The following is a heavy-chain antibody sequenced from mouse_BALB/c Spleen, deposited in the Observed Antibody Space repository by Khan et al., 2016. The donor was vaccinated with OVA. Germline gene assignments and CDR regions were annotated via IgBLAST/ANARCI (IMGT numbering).Heavy chain of an antibody. CDR3: ARRNYFGYTFAY. J-gene: IGHJ3*01. CDR1: GYTFTDYY. D-gene: IGHD1-2*01. CDR2: IYPGSGNT. V-gene: IGHV1-77*01. Sequence: QVQLQQSGAELARPGASVKLSCKASGYTFTDYYINWVKQRTGQGLEWIGEIYPGSGNTYYNEKFKGKATLTADESSSTAYMQLSSLTSEDSAVFFCARRNYFGYTFAYWGQGTLVTVSA.